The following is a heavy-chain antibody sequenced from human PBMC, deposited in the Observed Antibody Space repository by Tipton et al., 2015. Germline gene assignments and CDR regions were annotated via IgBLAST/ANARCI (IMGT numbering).Heavy chain of an antibody. CDR1: GFTFSNFG. J-gene: IGHJ4*02. CDR3: AKWGGYFDWLMAEDS. V-gene: IGHV3-23*01. CDR2: ISGSGDRT. Sequence: SLRLSCAASGFTFSNFGMSWVRQAPGKGLEWVSVISGSGDRTYIADSVKGRFTMSRDNSKNTLYLQMNSLRAEDTALYYCAKWGGYFDWLMAEDSWGQGTLVTVSS. D-gene: IGHD3-9*01.